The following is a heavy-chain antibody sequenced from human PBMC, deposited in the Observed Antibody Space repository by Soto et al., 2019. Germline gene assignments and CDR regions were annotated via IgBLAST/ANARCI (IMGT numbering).Heavy chain of an antibody. CDR1: GFTFSSYG. D-gene: IGHD6-13*01. Sequence: QVQLVESGGGVVQPGRSLRLSCAASGFTFSSYGMHWVRQAPGKGLEWVAVIWYDGSNKYYADSVKGRFTISRDNSKNTLYLQMNSLRAEDTAVYYCAREGPKQQLPFGGMDVWGQGTTVTVSS. V-gene: IGHV3-33*01. CDR3: AREGPKQQLPFGGMDV. J-gene: IGHJ6*02. CDR2: IWYDGSNK.